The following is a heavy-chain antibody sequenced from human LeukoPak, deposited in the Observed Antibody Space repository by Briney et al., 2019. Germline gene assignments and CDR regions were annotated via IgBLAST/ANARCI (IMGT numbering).Heavy chain of an antibody. D-gene: IGHD3-3*01. Sequence: SETLSLTCTVSGGSISSYYWSWIRQPAGKGLEWIGRIYTSGSTNYNPSLKSRVTMSVDTSKNQFSLKLSSVPAADTAVYYCARLLRDDFWSGYYTGMRLDYYYYMDVWGKGTTVTVSS. V-gene: IGHV4-4*07. CDR2: IYTSGST. CDR1: GGSISSYY. CDR3: ARLLRDDFWSGYYTGMRLDYYYYMDV. J-gene: IGHJ6*03.